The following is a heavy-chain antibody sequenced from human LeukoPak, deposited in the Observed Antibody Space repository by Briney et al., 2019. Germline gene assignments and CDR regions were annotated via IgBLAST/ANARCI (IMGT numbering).Heavy chain of an antibody. V-gene: IGHV4-59*12. CDR1: GGSISSCY. Sequence: SQTLSLTCTVSGGSISSCYWNWIWLPPGEGLELDWFGRSSGSTNYNPSLKSRVTISVDTSKNQFSLKLSSVTAADTAVYYCARTQVGWSGGSCYSGWFDPWGQGTLVTVSS. J-gene: IGHJ5*02. D-gene: IGHD2-15*01. CDR2: GRSSGST. CDR3: ARTQVGWSGGSCYSGWFDP.